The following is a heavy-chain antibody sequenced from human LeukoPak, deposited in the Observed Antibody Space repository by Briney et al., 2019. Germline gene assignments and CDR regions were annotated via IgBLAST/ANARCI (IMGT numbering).Heavy chain of an antibody. Sequence: SETLSLTCTVSGGSISSSSYYWGWIRQPPGKGLEWIGRIYTSGSTNYNPSLKSRVTMSVDTSKNQFSLKLSSVTAADTAVYYCARAVIFTNWFDPWGQGTLVTVSS. CDR3: ARAVIFTNWFDP. CDR2: IYTSGST. J-gene: IGHJ5*02. CDR1: GGSISSSSYY. V-gene: IGHV4-61*05. D-gene: IGHD3-16*02.